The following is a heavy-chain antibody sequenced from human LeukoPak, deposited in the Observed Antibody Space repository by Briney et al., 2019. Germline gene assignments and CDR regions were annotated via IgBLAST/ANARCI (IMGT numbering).Heavy chain of an antibody. CDR2: IIPIFSTA. CDR1: GGTFSSYA. V-gene: IGHV1-69*13. Sequence: SVKVSCKASGGTFSSYAISWVRQAPGQGLEWMGGIIPIFSTANYAQKFQGRVTITADESTSTAYMELSSLRSEDTAVYYCARDSPFGVAAAVYFDYWGQGTLVTVSS. CDR3: ARDSPFGVAAAVYFDY. J-gene: IGHJ4*02. D-gene: IGHD6-13*01.